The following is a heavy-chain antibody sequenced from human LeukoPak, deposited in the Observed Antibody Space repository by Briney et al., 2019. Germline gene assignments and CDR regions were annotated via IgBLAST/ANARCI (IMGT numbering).Heavy chain of an antibody. Sequence: GGSLRLSCAASGFTFSSYAMGWVRQAPGKGLEWVSAISGSGGSTYYADSVKGRFTISRDNSKNTLYLQMNSLRAEDTAVYYCAKDRGYSYGSYYFDYWGQGTLVTVSS. CDR1: GFTFSSYA. CDR3: AKDRGYSYGSYYFDY. J-gene: IGHJ4*02. CDR2: ISGSGGST. D-gene: IGHD5-18*01. V-gene: IGHV3-23*01.